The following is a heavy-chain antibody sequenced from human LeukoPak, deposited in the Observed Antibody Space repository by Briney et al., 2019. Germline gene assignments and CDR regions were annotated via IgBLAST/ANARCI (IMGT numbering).Heavy chain of an antibody. J-gene: IGHJ4*02. Sequence: SDTLSLTCTVSGGSISSSSYHWGWIRQPPGKGLEWIESLYYSGRIYYNPSLKSRVTIPVDTSKNQFSLKRASVTAADTAVYYCARGVGPTTAQSTFDYWGQGALVTVSS. CDR1: GGSISSSSYH. V-gene: IGHV4-39*01. CDR3: ARGVGPTTAQSTFDY. CDR2: LYYSGRI. D-gene: IGHD1-26*01.